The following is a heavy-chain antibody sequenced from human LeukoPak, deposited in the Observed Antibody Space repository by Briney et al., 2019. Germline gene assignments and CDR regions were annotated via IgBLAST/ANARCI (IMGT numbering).Heavy chain of an antibody. CDR3: ARRITIFGVAFDY. Sequence: GGSLRLSCAASGFTFGSCWMNWVRQTPGKGLEWVANINQDGSQKFYVDSVKGRFTISRDNAKNSLYLQMNSLRAEDTAVYYCARRITIFGVAFDYWGQGTLVTVSS. CDR2: INQDGSQK. CDR1: GFTFGSCW. D-gene: IGHD3-3*01. V-gene: IGHV3-7*03. J-gene: IGHJ4*02.